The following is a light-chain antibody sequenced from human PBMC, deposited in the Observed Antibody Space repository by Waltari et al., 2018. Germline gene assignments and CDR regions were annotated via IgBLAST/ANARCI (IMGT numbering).Light chain of an antibody. CDR2: GTS. J-gene: IGKJ1*01. Sequence: EIVLTQSPGTLSLSPGESATLPCRTSQSVTRPLAWYQQKPGQAPRLLIYGTSNRATGIPDRFSGSGSGTDFSLTISSLEPEDFAVYYCQHYLRLPVTFGQGTKVEVK. CDR3: QHYLRLPVT. CDR1: QSVTRP. V-gene: IGKV3-20*01.